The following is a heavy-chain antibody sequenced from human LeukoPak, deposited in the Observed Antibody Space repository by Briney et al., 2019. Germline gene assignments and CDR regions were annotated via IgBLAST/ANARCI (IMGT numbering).Heavy chain of an antibody. V-gene: IGHV3-48*03. CDR1: AFTFSSYE. CDR2: ISSSGSTI. D-gene: IGHD3-22*01. J-gene: IGHJ4*02. Sequence: PGGSLRLSCAASAFTFSSYEMNWVRQAPGKGLEGVSYISSSGSTIHYADSVKGRFTISRDNAKNSLYLQMNSLRAIDTAVYYCARMVYYYDISGYYFLDYWGQGTLVTVSS. CDR3: ARMVYYYDISGYYFLDY.